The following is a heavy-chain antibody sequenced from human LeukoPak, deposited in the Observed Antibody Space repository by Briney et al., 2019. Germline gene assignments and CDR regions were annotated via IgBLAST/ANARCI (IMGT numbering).Heavy chain of an antibody. J-gene: IGHJ4*02. V-gene: IGHV3-30*03. CDR3: ARASSG. Sequence: GGSLRLSCAASGITFSSFGMHWVRQAPGKGLEWVAVISDNGGTKYYADSVKGRFTISRDNSKNTLYLQMNSLRAEDTAVYYCARASSGWGQGTLVTVSS. CDR2: ISDNGGTK. D-gene: IGHD6-19*01. CDR1: GITFSSFG.